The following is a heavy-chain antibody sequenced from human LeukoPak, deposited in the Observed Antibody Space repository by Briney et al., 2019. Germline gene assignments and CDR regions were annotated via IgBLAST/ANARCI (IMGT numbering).Heavy chain of an antibody. CDR1: GYTFTDYH. J-gene: IGHJ4*02. D-gene: IGHD4-23*01. CDR2: INPNSGGT. Sequence: ASVKVSCKASGYTFTDYHMHWVRQAHGQGLEWMGWINPNSGGTNYAQKFQGRVTMTRDTSISTTNMELRSLRSDDTAVYYCAREMETGTVVTPGYWGQGTLVTVSS. CDR3: AREMETGTVVTPGY. V-gene: IGHV1-2*02.